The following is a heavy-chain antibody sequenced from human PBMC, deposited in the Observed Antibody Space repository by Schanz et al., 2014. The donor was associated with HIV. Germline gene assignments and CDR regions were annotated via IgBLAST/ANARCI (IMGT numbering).Heavy chain of an antibody. D-gene: IGHD3-10*01. CDR1: GYTFTSYD. J-gene: IGHJ4*02. V-gene: IGHV1-8*01. Sequence: QVQLVQSGAEVKKPGASVKVSCKASGYTFTSYDIHWVRQATGQGLEWMGWMSPNSDNTAYAQKFQGRLTMTGTTSISAAYMELSSLRSEDTAVYYCARPRGSGSYYPPPVYWGQGTLVTVSS. CDR2: MSPNSDNT. CDR3: ARPRGSGSYYPPPVY.